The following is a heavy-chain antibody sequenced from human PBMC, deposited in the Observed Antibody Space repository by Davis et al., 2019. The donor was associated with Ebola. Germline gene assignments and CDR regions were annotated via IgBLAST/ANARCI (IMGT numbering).Heavy chain of an antibody. D-gene: IGHD3-10*01. CDR3: ARMVQGGIDY. J-gene: IGHJ4*02. Sequence: GSLRLSCTVSGGSISSTSHYWGWIRQPPGKGLQWIGSIYYSGSTYYNPSLKSRVTISVDTSKNQFSLKLSSVTAADTAVYYCARMVQGGIDYWGQGTLVTVSS. CDR1: GGSISSTSHY. CDR2: IYYSGST. V-gene: IGHV4-39*07.